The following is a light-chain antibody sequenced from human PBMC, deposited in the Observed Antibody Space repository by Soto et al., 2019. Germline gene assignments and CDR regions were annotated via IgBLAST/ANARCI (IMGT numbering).Light chain of an antibody. J-gene: IGKJ1*01. CDR3: QQYGSSPLT. CDR2: GAS. Sequence: EIVMTQSPATLSVSPLERVTLXGRTSQSVRSNLAWYQQKPGQGPRLLIYGASSRATGIPDRFSGGGSGTDFTLTISGLEPEDFAVYYCQQYGSSPLTFGQGTKVDNK. V-gene: IGKV3-20*01. CDR1: QSVRSN.